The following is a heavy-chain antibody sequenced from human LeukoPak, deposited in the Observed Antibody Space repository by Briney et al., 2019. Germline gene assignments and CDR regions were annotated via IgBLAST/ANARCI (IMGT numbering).Heavy chain of an antibody. J-gene: IGHJ6*03. CDR2: ISAYNGNT. Sequence: GASVKVSCKASGYTFTSYGISWVRQAPGQGLEWMGWISAYNGNTNYAQKFQGRVTMTRDMSTSTVYMELSSLRSEDTAVYYCARGDVVVPAATRPYYYYMDVWGKGTTVTVSS. D-gene: IGHD2-2*01. CDR1: GYTFTSYG. CDR3: ARGDVVVPAATRPYYYYMDV. V-gene: IGHV1-18*01.